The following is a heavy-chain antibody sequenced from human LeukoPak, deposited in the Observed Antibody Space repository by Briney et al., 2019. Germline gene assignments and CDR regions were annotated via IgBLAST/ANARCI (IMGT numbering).Heavy chain of an antibody. V-gene: IGHV3-21*01. J-gene: IGHJ5*02. Sequence: GGSLRLSCAASGFTFSSYSMNWVRQAPGKGLEWVSSISSSSSYIYYADSVKGRFTISRDNAKNSLYLQMNSLRAEDTAVYYCARGGLTMVRRTQLKIDPWGQGTLVTVSS. CDR3: ARGGLTMVRRTQLKIDP. CDR2: ISSSSSYI. CDR1: GFTFSSYS. D-gene: IGHD3-10*01.